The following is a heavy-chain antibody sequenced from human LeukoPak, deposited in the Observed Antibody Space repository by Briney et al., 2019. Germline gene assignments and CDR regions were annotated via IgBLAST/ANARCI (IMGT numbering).Heavy chain of an antibody. CDR3: AKDHGVVVVAAGFDY. Sequence: PGRSLRLSXAASGFTFSSYGMHWVRQAPGKGLEWAAVIWYDGSNKYYADSVKGRFTISRDNSKNTLYLQMNSLRAEDTAVYYCAKDHGVVVVAAGFDYWGQGTLVTVSS. CDR1: GFTFSSYG. CDR2: IWYDGSNK. J-gene: IGHJ4*02. D-gene: IGHD2-15*01. V-gene: IGHV3-33*06.